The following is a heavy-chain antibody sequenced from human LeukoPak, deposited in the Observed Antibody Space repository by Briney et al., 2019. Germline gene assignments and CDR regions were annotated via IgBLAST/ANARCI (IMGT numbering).Heavy chain of an antibody. CDR2: IYYSGST. CDR3: ARLTSGHFDY. J-gene: IGHJ4*02. CDR1: GDSLSSNY. Sequence: PSETLSLTCAVSGDSLSSNYWGWIRQPPGKGLEWIATIYYSGSTYYNPSLKSRVTISADTSKNQFSLKLSSVTAADTAVYYCARLTSGHFDYWGQGTLVTVSS. D-gene: IGHD3-10*01. V-gene: IGHV4-39*01.